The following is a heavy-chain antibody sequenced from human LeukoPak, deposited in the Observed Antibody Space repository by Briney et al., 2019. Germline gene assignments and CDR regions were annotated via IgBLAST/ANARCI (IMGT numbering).Heavy chain of an antibody. CDR3: ARGGRYYFDN. CDR2: IKQDGSEE. V-gene: IGHV3-7*01. CDR1: GFTFSSYW. D-gene: IGHD3-10*01. Sequence: GGSLRLSCAASGFTFSSYWMTWVRQAPGKGLEGVANIKQDGSEEYYVDSVKGGFTISRDNAKNSLYLQINSLRAEDTAVYYCARGGRYYFDNWGQGTLVTVSS. J-gene: IGHJ4*02.